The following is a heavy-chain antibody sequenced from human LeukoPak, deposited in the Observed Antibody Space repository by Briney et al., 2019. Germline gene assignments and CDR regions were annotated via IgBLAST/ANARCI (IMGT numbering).Heavy chain of an antibody. V-gene: IGHV4-59*01. J-gene: IGHJ6*03. D-gene: IGHD6-13*01. CDR1: GGSISTYY. CDR2: FSSSGSP. CDR3: ARRAAGRGVSYNYYYLDV. Sequence: SETLSLTCTVSGGSISTYYWNWIRQSPGKGLEWIGSFSSSGSPDYNPSLRSRITMSVDTSNSQVSLSLSSVTAADTALYYCARRAAGRGVSYNYYYLDVWGKGTTVTVSS.